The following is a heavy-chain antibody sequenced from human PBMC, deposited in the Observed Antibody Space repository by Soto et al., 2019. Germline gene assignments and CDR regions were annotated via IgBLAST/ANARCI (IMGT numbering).Heavy chain of an antibody. CDR3: ARDRQGTATTYYDILAGYYNLAPYDS. CDR1: GDTFTSYG. V-gene: IGHV1-18*04. J-gene: IGHJ4*02. Sequence: ASVKVSCKASGDTFTSYGISWVRQAPGQGLEWMGWISAYNGNTNYAQKLQGRVTMTTDTSTSTAYMELRSLRSDDTAVYYCARDRQGTATTYYDILAGYYNLAPYDSWGQGTLVTVSS. D-gene: IGHD3-9*01. CDR2: ISAYNGNT.